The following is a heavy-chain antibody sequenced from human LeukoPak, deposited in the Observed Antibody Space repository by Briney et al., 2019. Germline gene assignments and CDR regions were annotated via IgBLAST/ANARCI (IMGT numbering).Heavy chain of an antibody. CDR1: GDSISSYY. J-gene: IGHJ4*02. CDR3: ARGPPPDFDF. Sequence: SETLSLTWTVSGDSISSYYRSWIRQPAGKGLEWIGRIHPSGSTNYNPSLKSRVTLSVDTSKNQFSLKLSSVTAADTAVYYCARGPPPDFDFWGRGTLVTVSS. CDR2: IHPSGST. V-gene: IGHV4-4*07.